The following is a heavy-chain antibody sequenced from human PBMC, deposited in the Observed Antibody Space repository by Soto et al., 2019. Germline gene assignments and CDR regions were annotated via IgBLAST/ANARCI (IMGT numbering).Heavy chain of an antibody. V-gene: IGHV4-30-4*01. CDR1: GGSISGGDYY. CDR3: ARAQGSGFLVS. Sequence: QVQLQESGPGLVKPSQTLSLTCTVSGGSISGGDYYWSWIRQPPGKGLEWIGYIYYSGSTYYNPSLKXRXTXSXDTSKNQFSLKLSSVTAADTAVYYCARAQGSGFLVSWGQGTLVTVSS. J-gene: IGHJ4*02. D-gene: IGHD3-10*01. CDR2: IYYSGST.